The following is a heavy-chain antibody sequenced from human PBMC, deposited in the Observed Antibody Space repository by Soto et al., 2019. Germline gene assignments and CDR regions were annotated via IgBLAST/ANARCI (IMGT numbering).Heavy chain of an antibody. J-gene: IGHJ5*02. V-gene: IGHV1-46*03. Sequence: QVQLVQSGPEVKKPGASVKVSCKTSGYTFTSYYLHWVRQAPGQGLEWMGIINPTSGGTNFAQKFQGRVTMIRDTSPSTVYMELSSLTSEDTAVYYCARGLQHSDHWGQGTLVTVSS. CDR2: INPTSGGT. CDR3: ARGLQHSDH. CDR1: GYTFTSYY. D-gene: IGHD2-21*01.